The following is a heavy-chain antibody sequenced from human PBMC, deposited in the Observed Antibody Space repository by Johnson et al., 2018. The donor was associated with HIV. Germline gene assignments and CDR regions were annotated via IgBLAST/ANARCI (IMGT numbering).Heavy chain of an antibody. J-gene: IGHJ3*02. CDR3: ARGLVGWASTVASYAFDI. CDR2: IYSGGST. D-gene: IGHD6-19*01. V-gene: IGHV3-66*01. Sequence: VQLVESGGGLVQPGGSLRLSCAASGFTVSSNYMSWVRQAPGKGLAWVSFIYSGGSTYYADSVKGRFTISRDNSKNTLYLQMNSLRAEDTAVYYCARGLVGWASTVASYAFDIWGQGTMVTVSS. CDR1: GFTVSSNY.